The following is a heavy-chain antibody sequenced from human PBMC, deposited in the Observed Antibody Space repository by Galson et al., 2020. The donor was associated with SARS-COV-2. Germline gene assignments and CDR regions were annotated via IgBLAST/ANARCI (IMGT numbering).Heavy chain of an antibody. D-gene: IGHD6-13*01. CDR3: ASTVAIAAAGYGMDV. CDR2: ISSSGSTI. Sequence: SLKISCAASGFTFSSYEMNWVRQAPGKGLEWVSYISSSGSTIYYADSVKGRFTISRDNAKNSLYLQMNSLRAEDTAVYYCASTVAIAAAGYGMDVWCQGTTVTVSS. J-gene: IGHJ6*02. CDR1: GFTFSSYE. V-gene: IGHV3-48*03.